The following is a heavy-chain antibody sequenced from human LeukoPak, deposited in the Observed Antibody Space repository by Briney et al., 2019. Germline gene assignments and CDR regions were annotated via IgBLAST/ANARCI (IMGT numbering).Heavy chain of an antibody. V-gene: IGHV3-30*18. Sequence: PGRSLRLSCAASGFTFSSYGMHWVRQAPGKGLEWVAVISYDGSNKYYADSVKGRFTISGDNSKNTLYLQMNSLRAEDTAVYYCAKGGTYYYDSSGYSLLDYWGQGTLVTVSS. D-gene: IGHD3-22*01. CDR1: GFTFSSYG. CDR3: AKGGTYYYDSSGYSLLDY. J-gene: IGHJ4*02. CDR2: ISYDGSNK.